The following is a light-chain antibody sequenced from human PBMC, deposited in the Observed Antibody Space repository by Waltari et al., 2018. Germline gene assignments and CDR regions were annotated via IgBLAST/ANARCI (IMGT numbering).Light chain of an antibody. J-gene: IGLJ2*01. V-gene: IGLV3-19*01. Sequence: SSELTQDPSVSAALGQTVRITCQGDGLRSDYASWYQQKPGQAPVRVIYGKNNRASGIPDRFSDSRAGNTASLTITAAQAEEEADYYCNSRDSSCNHLVFGGGTHLTVI. CDR3: NSRDSSCNHLV. CDR1: GLRSDY. CDR2: GKN.